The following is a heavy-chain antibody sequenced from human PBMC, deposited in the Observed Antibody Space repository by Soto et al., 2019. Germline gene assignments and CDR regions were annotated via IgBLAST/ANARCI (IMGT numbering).Heavy chain of an antibody. CDR1: GFTFINYA. V-gene: IGHV3-23*01. CDR2: ISGGGDAT. Sequence: EVQLLESGGGLVQPGGSLRLSCAASGFTFINYAMNWVRQAPGKGLQWVATISGGGDATFYAGSVKGRFTFSRDNSRNSASLQMNSLGADDTAVYYCARKVLGSTIRRDYWYFGLWGRGILVTVSS. D-gene: IGHD3-10*01. J-gene: IGHJ2*01. CDR3: ARKVLGSTIRRDYWYFGL.